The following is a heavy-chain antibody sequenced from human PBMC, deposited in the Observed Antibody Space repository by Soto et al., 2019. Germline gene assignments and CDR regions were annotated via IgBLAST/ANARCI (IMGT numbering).Heavy chain of an antibody. CDR3: ARHPSRHAFDI. CDR1: GFTVSSNY. CDR2: IYSGGST. Sequence: GWSLRLSCAASGFTVSSNYMSWVRQAPGKGLEWVSVIYSGGSTYYADSVKGRFTISRDNSKNTLYLQMNSLRAEDTAVYYCARHPSRHAFDIWGQGTMVTVSS. J-gene: IGHJ3*02. V-gene: IGHV3-53*01.